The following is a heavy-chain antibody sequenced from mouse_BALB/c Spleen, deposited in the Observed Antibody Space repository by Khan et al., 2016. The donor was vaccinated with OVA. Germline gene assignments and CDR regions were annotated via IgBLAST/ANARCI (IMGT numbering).Heavy chain of an antibody. CDR1: GYSITSGYY. J-gene: IGHJ4*01. Sequence: EVKLEESGPGLVKPSQSLSLTCSVTGYSITSGYYWNWIRQFPGNKLEWMGYISYDGSNNYNPSLKNRISITRDTSKNQFFLKLNSVTTEDTTTYYCARTIHVTDYWGQGTTVTVSS. CDR3: ARTIHVTDY. CDR2: ISYDGSN. V-gene: IGHV3-6*02.